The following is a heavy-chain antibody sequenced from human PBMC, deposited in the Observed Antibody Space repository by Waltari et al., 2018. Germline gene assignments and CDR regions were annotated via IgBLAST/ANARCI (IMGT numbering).Heavy chain of an antibody. CDR2: IKLDGSDK. V-gene: IGHV3-7*01. Sequence: ASGFTFSSYWMSWVRQAPGKGLEWVASIKLDGSDKYYVDSVKGRFTISRDNSENSLYLQMNSLRTEDTAVYYCARGGGSGDYWGQGTLVTVSS. J-gene: IGHJ4*02. CDR3: ARGGGSGDY. D-gene: IGHD3-16*01. CDR1: GFTFSSYW.